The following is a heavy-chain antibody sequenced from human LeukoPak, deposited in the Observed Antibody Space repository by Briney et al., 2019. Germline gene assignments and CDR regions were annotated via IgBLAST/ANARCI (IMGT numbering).Heavy chain of an antibody. CDR3: ARMSIAAHPGDY. J-gene: IGHJ4*02. Sequence: SVKVSCKASGGTFSSYAISWVRQAPGQGLEWMGGIIPIFGTADYAQKFQGRVTITTDESTSTAYMELSSLRSEDTAVYYCARMSIAAHPGDYWGQGTLVTVSS. V-gene: IGHV1-69*05. D-gene: IGHD6-6*01. CDR2: IIPIFGTA. CDR1: GGTFSSYA.